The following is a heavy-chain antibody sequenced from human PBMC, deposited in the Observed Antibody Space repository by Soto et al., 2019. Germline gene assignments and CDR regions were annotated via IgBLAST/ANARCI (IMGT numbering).Heavy chain of an antibody. CDR1: GGSFSGYY. J-gene: IGHJ6*02. Sequence: SETLSLTCAVYGGSFSGYYWSWIRQPPGKGLEWIGEINHSGSTSYNPSLKSRVTISVDTSKNQFSLKLSSVTAADTAVYYCARLYYYDSSGYYYDCYYGMDVWGQGTTVTVSS. V-gene: IGHV4-34*01. D-gene: IGHD3-22*01. CDR3: ARLYYYDSSGYYYDCYYGMDV. CDR2: INHSGST.